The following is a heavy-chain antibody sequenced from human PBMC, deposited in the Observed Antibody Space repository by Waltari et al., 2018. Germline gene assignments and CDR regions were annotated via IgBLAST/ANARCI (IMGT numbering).Heavy chain of an antibody. CDR2: IIPIFGTA. V-gene: IGHV1-69*13. J-gene: IGHJ4*02. D-gene: IGHD6-13*01. CDR3: ASRPKGSSCPDY. CDR1: GGTFSSYA. Sequence: QVQLVQSGAEVKKPGSSVTVSCKASGGTFSSYALRWVGQAPGQGLEWMGGIIPIFGTANYAQKFQGRVTITADESTSTAYMELSSLRAEDTAVYYCASRPKGSSCPDYWGQGTLVTVSS.